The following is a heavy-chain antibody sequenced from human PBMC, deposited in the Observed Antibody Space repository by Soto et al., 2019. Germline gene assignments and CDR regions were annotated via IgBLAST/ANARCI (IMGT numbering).Heavy chain of an antibody. CDR2: IYSAGTT. CDR3: ARGGFWSGYSHHNWFDP. CDR1: GFTVSSNF. V-gene: IGHV3-53*01. D-gene: IGHD3-3*01. J-gene: IGHJ5*02. Sequence: EVQLVESGGGLIQPGGSLRLSCAASGFTVSSNFMNWVRQAPGKGLEWVSIIYSAGTTYYADSVKGRFTISRDNSKNTLHLQMNSLRAEDTAVYYCARGGFWSGYSHHNWFDPWGQGTLVTVSS.